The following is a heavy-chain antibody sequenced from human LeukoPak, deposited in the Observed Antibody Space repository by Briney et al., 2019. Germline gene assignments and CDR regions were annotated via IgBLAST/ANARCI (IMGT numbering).Heavy chain of an antibody. CDR1: GSTLSTYW. D-gene: IGHD6-13*01. J-gene: IGHJ4*02. CDR2: IKTDGSTT. V-gene: IGHV3-74*01. Sequence: PGGSLRLSCAGSGSTLSTYWMHWVRQAPGKGLVWVSRIKTDGSTTYYADSVKGRFTTSRDNAKNTIYLQMNSLRAEDTAVYFCARMWGSSWSYFDYWGQGTLVTVSS. CDR3: ARMWGSSWSYFDY.